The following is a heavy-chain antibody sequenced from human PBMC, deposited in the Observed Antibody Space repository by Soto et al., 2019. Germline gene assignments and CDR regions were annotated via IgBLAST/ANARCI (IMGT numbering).Heavy chain of an antibody. Sequence: HPGGSLRLSCTASGFTFSSHAMTWVRQAPGKGLEWVSGLSDSGGSIYYADSVKGRFTISRDNSMNTLYLQMKTLRAEDTAVYYCAKVSSSWYAGFFDSWGQGTLVTVSS. V-gene: IGHV3-23*01. D-gene: IGHD6-13*01. CDR1: GFTFSSHA. CDR2: LSDSGGSI. J-gene: IGHJ4*02. CDR3: AKVSSSWYAGFFDS.